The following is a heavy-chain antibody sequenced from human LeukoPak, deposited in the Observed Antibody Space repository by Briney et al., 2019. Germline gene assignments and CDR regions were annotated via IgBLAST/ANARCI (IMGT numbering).Heavy chain of an antibody. V-gene: IGHV3-23*01. Sequence: GALRLSCAASGFXFSSYAMSWVRQAPGKELEWVSSISGSADITHSADSVKGRFTISRGNAKNTLYLQMNSLRAEDTAVYYCAREYSTGFDPWGQGTLVTVSS. J-gene: IGHJ5*02. D-gene: IGHD2-15*01. CDR2: ISGSADIT. CDR1: GFXFSSYA. CDR3: AREYSTGFDP.